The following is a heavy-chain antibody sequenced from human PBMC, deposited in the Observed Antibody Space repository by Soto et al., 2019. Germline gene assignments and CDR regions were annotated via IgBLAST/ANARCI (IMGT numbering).Heavy chain of an antibody. CDR3: ARIAAAGRFDY. CDR1: GGTISNSNW. J-gene: IGHJ4*02. V-gene: IGHV4-4*02. CDR2: IYHSGST. Sequence: SETLSLTCAVSGGTISNSNWWSWGRQPAGKGLEWIGEIYHSGSTNYNPSLKSRVTISVDKSKNQFSLKLSSVTAADTAVYYCARIAAAGRFDYWSQGTLVTVS. D-gene: IGHD6-13*01.